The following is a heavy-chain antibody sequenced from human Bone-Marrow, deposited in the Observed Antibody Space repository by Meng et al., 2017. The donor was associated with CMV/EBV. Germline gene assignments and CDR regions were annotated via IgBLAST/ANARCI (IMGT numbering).Heavy chain of an antibody. J-gene: IGHJ3*02. CDR3: TRAGVVVVPAAKSPFFFDI. Sequence: LSLTCTASGFTFGDYAMSWVRQAPGKGLEWVGFIRSKAYGGTTEYAASVKGRFTISRDDSKSIAYLQMNSLKTEDTAVYYCTRAGVVVVPAAKSPFFFDIWGQGTMVTVSS. D-gene: IGHD2-2*01. CDR1: GFTFGDYA. CDR2: IRSKAYGGTT. V-gene: IGHV3-49*04.